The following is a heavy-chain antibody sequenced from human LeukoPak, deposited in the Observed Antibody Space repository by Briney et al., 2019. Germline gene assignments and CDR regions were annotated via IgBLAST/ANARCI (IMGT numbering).Heavy chain of an antibody. CDR3: TSAPGGYDSSGYFDY. Sequence: GGSLRLSCAASGFTISNAWMSWVRQAPGKGLEWVGRIKSKTDGGTTDYAAPVKGRFTISRDDSKNTLYLQMNSLKTEDTAVYYCTSAPGGYDSSGYFDYWGQGTLVTVSS. CDR1: GFTISNAW. V-gene: IGHV3-15*01. D-gene: IGHD3-22*01. CDR2: IKSKTDGGTT. J-gene: IGHJ4*02.